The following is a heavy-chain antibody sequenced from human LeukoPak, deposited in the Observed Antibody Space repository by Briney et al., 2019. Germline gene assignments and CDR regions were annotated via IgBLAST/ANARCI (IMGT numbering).Heavy chain of an antibody. Sequence: PGGSLRLSCAASGFTFSSYWMSWVRQAPGKGLEWVANIKQDGSEKHYVDSVKGRFTISRDNAKNSLYLQMNSLRADDTAVYYCAREPTAPDDYGSYYFDYWGQGTLVTVSS. CDR3: AREPTAPDDYGSYYFDY. CDR1: GFTFSSYW. D-gene: IGHD4-17*01. V-gene: IGHV3-7*01. CDR2: IKQDGSEK. J-gene: IGHJ4*02.